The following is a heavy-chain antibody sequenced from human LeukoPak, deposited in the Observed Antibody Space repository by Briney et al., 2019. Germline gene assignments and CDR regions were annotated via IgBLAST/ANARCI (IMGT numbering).Heavy chain of an antibody. CDR3: ARVGLTLVGATDY. CDR2: IYSGGST. D-gene: IGHD1-26*01. Sequence: GGSLRLSCAASGFTVNSNYMSWVRQAPGKGLEWVSVIYSGGSTYYTDSVKGRFTISRDNSKNTLYLQMNSLRAEDTAVYYCARVGLTLVGATDYWGQGTLVTVSS. V-gene: IGHV3-66*01. CDR1: GFTVNSNY. J-gene: IGHJ4*02.